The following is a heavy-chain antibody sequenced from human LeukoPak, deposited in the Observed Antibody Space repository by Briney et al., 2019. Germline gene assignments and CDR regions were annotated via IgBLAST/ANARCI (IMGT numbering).Heavy chain of an antibody. CDR2: IYGGGST. V-gene: IGHV3-66*01. Sequence: GGSLRLSCAASGFTFSSNYMGWVRQAPGKGLEWVSVIYGGGSTYYADSVKGRFTISRDNSKNTVLLQMNSLRAEDTAMYYCATYFWSGYFYDHWGQGTLVTVSS. J-gene: IGHJ4*02. CDR3: ATYFWSGYFYDH. CDR1: GFTFSSNY. D-gene: IGHD3-3*01.